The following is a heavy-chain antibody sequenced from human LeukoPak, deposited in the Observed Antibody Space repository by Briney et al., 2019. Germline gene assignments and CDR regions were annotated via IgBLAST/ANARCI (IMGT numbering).Heavy chain of an antibody. V-gene: IGHV3-64D*09. D-gene: IGHD3-22*01. CDR1: GFTFSAYG. CDR3: VKADYYDTSNYYYRYFQY. CDR2: ISSNGGST. Sequence: PGRSLRLSCAASGFTFSAYGMHWVRQAPGKGLEYVSAISSNGGSTYYADSVKGRFTISRDNSKNTLYLQMSSLRAEDTAVYYCVKADYYDTSNYYYRYFQYWGQGTLVTVSS. J-gene: IGHJ1*01.